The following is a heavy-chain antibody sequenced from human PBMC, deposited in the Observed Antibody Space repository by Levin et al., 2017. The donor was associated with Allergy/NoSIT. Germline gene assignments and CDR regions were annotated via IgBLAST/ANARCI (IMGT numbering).Heavy chain of an antibody. Sequence: GESLKISCAASGFTFVDYAMHWVRQAPGKGLQWVAVTSSDGNNKYYAESLRGRFTISRDNSNNMLYLQMNSLTTEDTAVYYCARDPRATQQVRNYFDDCGLGTLVTVSS. D-gene: IGHD2-2*01. J-gene: IGHJ4*02. V-gene: IGHV3-30-3*01. CDR1: GFTFVDYA. CDR2: TSSDGNNK. CDR3: ARDPRATQQVRNYFDD.